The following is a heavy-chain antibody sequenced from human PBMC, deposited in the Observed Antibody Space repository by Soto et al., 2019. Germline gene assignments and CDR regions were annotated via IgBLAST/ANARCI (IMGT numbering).Heavy chain of an antibody. CDR2: STGSGGTT. V-gene: IGHV3-23*01. Sequence: EVQLLDSGGGWVQPGGSLRLSCAASEFTFSSYAMSWVRQAPGKGLECVTGSTGSGGTTYYADSVKGRLTISRDNSKNPLYLQMNRLRAEDTAVYYCAKGPSPSGGFESIDPWGKGTLVTVSS. CDR3: AKGPSPSGGFESIDP. CDR1: EFTFSSYA. J-gene: IGHJ5*02. D-gene: IGHD5-12*01.